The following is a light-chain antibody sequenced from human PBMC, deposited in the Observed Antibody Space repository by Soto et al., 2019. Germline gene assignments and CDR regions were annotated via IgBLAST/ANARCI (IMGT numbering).Light chain of an antibody. CDR2: EGS. V-gene: IGLV2-23*01. CDR3: CSCAGSSTLV. CDR1: SSAVGSYNL. J-gene: IGLJ2*01. Sequence: QSVLTQPASVSGSPGQSITISCTGTSSAVGSYNLVSWYQQYPGKAPKLMIYEGSKRPSGVSNRFSGSKSGNTASLTISGLQAEDEADYYCCSCAGSSTLVFGGGTKVTVL.